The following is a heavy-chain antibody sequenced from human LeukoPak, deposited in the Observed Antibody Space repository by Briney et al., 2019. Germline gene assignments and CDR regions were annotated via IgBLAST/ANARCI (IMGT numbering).Heavy chain of an antibody. D-gene: IGHD3-9*01. CDR1: GFTFSSYA. Sequence: GGSLRLSCAASGFTFSSYAMHWVRQAPGKGLEWVAVISYDGSNKYYADSVKGRFTISRDNSKNTLYLQMNSLRAEDTAVYYCARDLNDILTGYSYYMDVWGKGTTVTVSS. CDR3: ARDLNDILTGYSYYMDV. CDR2: ISYDGSNK. V-gene: IGHV3-30*04. J-gene: IGHJ6*03.